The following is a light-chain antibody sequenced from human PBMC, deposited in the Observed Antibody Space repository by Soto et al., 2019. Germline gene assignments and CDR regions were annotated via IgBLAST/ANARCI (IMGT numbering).Light chain of an antibody. CDR1: SGHSSYA. Sequence: QPVLTQSPSASASLGASVKITCTLSSGHSSYAIAWHQQQPAKGPRYFMKLDSDGSHTKGDAIPDRFSGSSSGAERYLTISSLQSEDEADYYGQSWGTGIHVVFGGGTKLTVL. CDR2: LDSDGSH. J-gene: IGLJ2*01. V-gene: IGLV4-69*01. CDR3: QSWGTGIHVV.